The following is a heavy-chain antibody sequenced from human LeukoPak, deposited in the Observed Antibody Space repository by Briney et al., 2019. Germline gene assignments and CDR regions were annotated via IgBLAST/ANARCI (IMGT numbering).Heavy chain of an antibody. V-gene: IGHV3-7*01. CDR1: GFTFSSYW. Sequence: PGGSLRLSCAASGFTFSSYWMSWVRQAPGKGLQWVANIKQDGSEKYYVDSVKGRFTIPRDNAKNSLYLQMNNLRAEDTAAYYCARYSTRAFDIWGQGTMVTVSS. J-gene: IGHJ3*02. CDR2: IKQDGSEK. D-gene: IGHD6-13*01. CDR3: ARYSTRAFDI.